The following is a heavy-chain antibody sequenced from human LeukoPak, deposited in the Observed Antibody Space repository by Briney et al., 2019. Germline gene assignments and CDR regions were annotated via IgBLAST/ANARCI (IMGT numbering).Heavy chain of an antibody. D-gene: IGHD5-24*01. CDR1: GFTFSSYS. CDR3: ARDHGYNCLDY. V-gene: IGHV3-48*04. Sequence: GGSLRLSCAASGFTFSSYSMNWVRQAPGKGLEWVSYISSSGSTIYYADSVKGRFTISRDNAKNSLYLQMNSLRAEDTAVYYCARDHGYNCLDYWGQGTLVTVSS. J-gene: IGHJ4*02. CDR2: ISSSGSTI.